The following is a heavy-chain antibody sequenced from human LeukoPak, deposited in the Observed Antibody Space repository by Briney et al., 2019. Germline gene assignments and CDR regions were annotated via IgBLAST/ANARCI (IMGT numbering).Heavy chain of an antibody. CDR2: ISVYNGNT. Sequence: GASVKVSCKASGYTFPSYGISWVRQAPGQGLEWMGWISVYNGNTNYAQKLQGRVTMTTDTSTSTAYMELRSLRSDDTAVYYCARAGRGIAAAGIRTTHYWAQGPLVPVPS. CDR3: ARAGRGIAAAGIRTTHY. V-gene: IGHV1-18*01. CDR1: GYTFPSYG. D-gene: IGHD6-13*01. J-gene: IGHJ4*02.